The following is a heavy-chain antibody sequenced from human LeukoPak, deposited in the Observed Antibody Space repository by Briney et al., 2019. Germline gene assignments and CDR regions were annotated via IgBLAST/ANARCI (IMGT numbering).Heavy chain of an antibody. V-gene: IGHV4-34*01. CDR2: INARGDT. CDR1: GWSFNDYY. Sequence: SGTLSLSCAVSGWSFNDYYWNWIRQPPGKGLEWIGEINARGDTNYNPSLKSRVTISVDTSKKQFSLRLTSMIAADTALYYCARGQVPAARGYNWFDPWGQGTLVTVSS. J-gene: IGHJ5*02. D-gene: IGHD2-2*01. CDR3: ARGQVPAARGYNWFDP.